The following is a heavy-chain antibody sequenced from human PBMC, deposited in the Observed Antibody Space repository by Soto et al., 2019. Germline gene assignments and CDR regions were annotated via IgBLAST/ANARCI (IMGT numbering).Heavy chain of an antibody. J-gene: IGHJ6*02. CDR2: ISAYNGNT. CDR3: AKTVTSYYYYGMDV. D-gene: IGHD4-17*01. CDR1: GYTFTSYG. V-gene: IGHV1-18*01. Sequence: VKVSCKASGYTFTSYGISWVRQAPGQGLEWMGWISAYNGNTNYAQKLQGRVTMTTDTSTSTAYMELRSLRSDDTAVYYCAKTVTSYYYYGMDVWGQGTTVTVSS.